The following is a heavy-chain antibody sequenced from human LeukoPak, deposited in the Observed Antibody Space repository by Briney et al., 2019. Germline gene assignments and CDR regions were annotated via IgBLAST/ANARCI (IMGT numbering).Heavy chain of an antibody. CDR2: INSDGSYT. CDR3: VRDVWGDRDSYFDY. CDR1: GFTFSSYW. J-gene: IGHJ4*02. Sequence: GGSLRLSCAVSGFTFSSYWMHWVRQAPGKGLVWVSRINSDGSYTNYADSVKGRFTISRDNAKNTLYLQMNSLRAEDTAVYYCVRDVWGDRDSYFDYWGQGTLVTVSS. V-gene: IGHV3-74*01. D-gene: IGHD2-21*01.